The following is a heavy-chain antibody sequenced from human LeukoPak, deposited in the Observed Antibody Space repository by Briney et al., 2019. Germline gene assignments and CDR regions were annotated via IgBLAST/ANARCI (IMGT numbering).Heavy chain of an antibody. CDR3: AREFGVVTVYYDY. Sequence: SETLSLTCTVSGGSISSGDYYWSWIRQPPGKGLEWIGYIYYSGSTYYNPSLKSRVTISVGTSKNQFSLKLSSVTAADTAVYYCAREFGVVTVYYDYWGQGTLVTVSS. J-gene: IGHJ4*02. CDR2: IYYSGST. CDR1: GGSISSGDYY. D-gene: IGHD3-3*01. V-gene: IGHV4-30-4*08.